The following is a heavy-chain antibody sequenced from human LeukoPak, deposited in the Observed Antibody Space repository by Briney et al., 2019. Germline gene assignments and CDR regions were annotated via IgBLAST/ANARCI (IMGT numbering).Heavy chain of an antibody. CDR3: AREAAAAGTGGYFDY. J-gene: IGHJ4*02. V-gene: IGHV4-38-2*02. Sequence: SETLSLTCSVSGYSISSGYYWGWIRQPPGKGLEWIGYIYYSGSTYYNPSLKSRVTISVDTSKNQFSLKLSSVTAADTAVYYCAREAAAAGTGGYFDYWGQGTLVTVSS. CDR2: IYYSGST. CDR1: GYSISSGYY. D-gene: IGHD6-13*01.